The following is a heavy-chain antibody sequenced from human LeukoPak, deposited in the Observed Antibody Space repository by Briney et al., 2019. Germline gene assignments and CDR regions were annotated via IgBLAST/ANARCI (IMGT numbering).Heavy chain of an antibody. CDR2: INTDGSTT. V-gene: IGHV3-74*01. Sequence: GGSLRLSCAASGFTFSSYWMHWVRQAPGKGLVWVSRINTDGSTTTYADSVKGRFTIPRDNAKNTLYLQMNSLRAEDTAVCYCAGNRAGWFEPWGQGTLVTVSS. D-gene: IGHD2/OR15-2a*01. CDR1: GFTFSSYW. J-gene: IGHJ5*02. CDR3: AGNRAGWFEP.